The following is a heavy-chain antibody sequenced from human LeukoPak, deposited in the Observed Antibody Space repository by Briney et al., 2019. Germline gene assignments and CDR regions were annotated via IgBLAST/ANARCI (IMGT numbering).Heavy chain of an antibody. J-gene: IGHJ5*02. CDR2: IYYSGST. D-gene: IGHD3-3*01. V-gene: IGHV4-39*07. CDR3: AKNGQSGFSFDP. Sequence: SETLSLTCTVSGGSISSDSYYWSWIRQPAGKGLEWIGSIYYSGSTYYNPSLKSRVTISADTSKNQFSLKLNSVTAADTAVYYCAKNGQSGFSFDPWGQGTLVTVSS. CDR1: GGSISSDSYY.